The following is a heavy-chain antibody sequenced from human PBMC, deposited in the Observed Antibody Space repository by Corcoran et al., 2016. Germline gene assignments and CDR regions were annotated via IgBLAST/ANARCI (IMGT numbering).Heavy chain of an antibody. CDR3: ASGGPAAIPGMDV. J-gene: IGHJ6*02. V-gene: IGHV3-7*01. D-gene: IGHD2-2*01. CDR2: IKQDGSEK. Sequence: EVQLVESGGGLVQPGGSLRLSCAASGFTFSSYWMSWVRQAPGKGLEWVANIKQDGSEKYYVDSVKGRFTISRDNAKNSLYLQMNSLRAEDTAVYYCASGGPAAIPGMDVWGQGTTVTVSS. CDR1: GFTFSSYW.